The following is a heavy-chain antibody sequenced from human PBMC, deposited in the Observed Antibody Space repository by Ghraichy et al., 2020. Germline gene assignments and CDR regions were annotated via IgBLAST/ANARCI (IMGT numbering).Heavy chain of an antibody. CDR3: LRATVPKFDT. CDR2: IYHSVNT. CDR1: GDSVSSASYY. J-gene: IGHJ5*02. Sequence: SETLSLTCTVSGDSVSSASYYWTWIRQPPGKGLEWLGYIYHSVNTKYNPSLRSRITISVDTSNNQFSLILSSVTAADTAVYYCLRATVPKFDTWGQGTLVTVS. V-gene: IGHV4-61*01. D-gene: IGHD4-17*01.